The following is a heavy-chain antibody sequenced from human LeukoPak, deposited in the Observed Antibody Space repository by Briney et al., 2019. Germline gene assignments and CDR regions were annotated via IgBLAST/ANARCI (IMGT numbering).Heavy chain of an antibody. J-gene: IGHJ4*02. CDR3: ARDKQWLYGDNYFDY. Sequence: ASVKVSCKASGYTFTSYYMHWVRQAPGQGLEWMGIINPSGGSTSYAQKFQGRVTMTRDTSTSTVYMGLSSLRSEDTAVYYCARDKQWLYGDNYFDYWGQGTLVTVSS. CDR1: GYTFTSYY. D-gene: IGHD6-19*01. V-gene: IGHV1-46*01. CDR2: INPSGGST.